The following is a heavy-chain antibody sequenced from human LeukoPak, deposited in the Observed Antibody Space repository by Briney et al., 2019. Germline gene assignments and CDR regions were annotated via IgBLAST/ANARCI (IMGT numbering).Heavy chain of an antibody. CDR1: GGSFSGYD. D-gene: IGHD3-22*01. CDR3: ARGLGYYDSSGA. CDR2: INHSGST. V-gene: IGHV4-34*01. Sequence: PSETLSLTCAVYGGSFSGYDWSWIRQPPGKGLEWIGEINHSGSTNYNPSLKSRVTISVDTSKNQFSLKLSSVTAADTAVYYCARGLGYYDSSGAWGQGTLVTVSS. J-gene: IGHJ5*02.